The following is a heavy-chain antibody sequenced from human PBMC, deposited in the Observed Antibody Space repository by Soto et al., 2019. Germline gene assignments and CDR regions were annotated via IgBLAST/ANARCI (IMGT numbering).Heavy chain of an antibody. J-gene: IGHJ5*02. CDR1: GDTFTDYY. Sequence: GASVKVSCKASGDTFTDYYIHWVRQAPGQRLEWMGWINAGNGNTKYSQKFQGRVTITRDTSASTAYMELSSLRSEDTAVYYCARVAYVAVAELFWFDPWGQGTLVTVSS. V-gene: IGHV1-3*01. CDR2: INAGNGNT. CDR3: ARVAYVAVAELFWFDP. D-gene: IGHD6-19*01.